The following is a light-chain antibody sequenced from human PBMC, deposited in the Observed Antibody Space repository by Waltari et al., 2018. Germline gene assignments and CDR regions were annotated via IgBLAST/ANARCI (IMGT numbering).Light chain of an antibody. CDR2: EVT. Sequence: QSALTQPPSASGSPGQSVTISCTGTSNDVGGYNFVSWYQQHPGKAPKLMIFEVTKRPSGVPVRFAGSKSGNTASLTGSGLQAEDEADYYCTSYAGSNKAVFGGGTKLTVL. CDR1: SNDVGGYNF. V-gene: IGLV2-8*01. CDR3: TSYAGSNKAV. J-gene: IGLJ2*01.